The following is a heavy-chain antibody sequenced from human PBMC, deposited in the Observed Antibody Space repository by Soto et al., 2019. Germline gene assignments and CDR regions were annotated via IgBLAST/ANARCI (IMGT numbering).Heavy chain of an antibody. Sequence: SETLSLTCAVYGGSFSGYYWSWIRQPPGKGLEWIGEINHSGSTNYNPSLKSRVTISVDTSKNQFSLKLSSVTAADTAVYYCARVKHVLLWFGRHYVMDVCGQGTTVTGSS. CDR1: GGSFSGYY. CDR2: INHSGST. V-gene: IGHV4-34*01. D-gene: IGHD3-10*01. J-gene: IGHJ6*02. CDR3: ARVKHVLLWFGRHYVMDV.